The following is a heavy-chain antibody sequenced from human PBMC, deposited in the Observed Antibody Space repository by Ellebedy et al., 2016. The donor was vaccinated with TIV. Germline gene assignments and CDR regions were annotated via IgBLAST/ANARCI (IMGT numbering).Heavy chain of an antibody. CDR2: ISAGGGSI. CDR3: AKQGLYCIGNGCPHIEAFDI. D-gene: IGHD2-15*01. CDR1: GFAFQGYG. J-gene: IGHJ4*02. Sequence: GESLKISCAASGFAFQGYGMAWVRQAPGKGLEWVSAISAGGGSIYYADSVKGRFTISRDNSENTLHLQMNSLRAEDTAVYYCAKQGLYCIGNGCPHIEAFDIWGQGSLVTVSA. V-gene: IGHV3-23*01.